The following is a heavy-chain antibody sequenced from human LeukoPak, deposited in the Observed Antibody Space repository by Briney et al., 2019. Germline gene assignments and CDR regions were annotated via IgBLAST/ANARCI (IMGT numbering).Heavy chain of an antibody. V-gene: IGHV3-74*01. Sequence: GGSLRLSCAASGSTFSSYWMHWVRQAPGKGLVWVSRINSDGSSTSYADSVKGRFTISRDNAKNTLYLQMNSLRAEDTAVYYCARSGLVDAFDIWGQGTMVTVSS. D-gene: IGHD5-12*01. CDR2: INSDGSST. CDR1: GSTFSSYW. J-gene: IGHJ3*02. CDR3: ARSGLVDAFDI.